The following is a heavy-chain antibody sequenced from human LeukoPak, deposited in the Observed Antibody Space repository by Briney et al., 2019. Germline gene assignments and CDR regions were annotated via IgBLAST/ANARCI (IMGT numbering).Heavy chain of an antibody. CDR1: GGSISSYY. D-gene: IGHD1-1*01. Sequence: KASETLSLTCTVSGGSISSYYWSWIRQPPGKGLEWIGYIYYSGSTYYNPSLKSRVTISVDTSKNLFSLKLSSVAAADTAVYYCARVQRPLDGADYWGQGTLVTVSS. V-gene: IGHV4-59*01. CDR2: IYYSGST. J-gene: IGHJ4*02. CDR3: ARVQRPLDGADY.